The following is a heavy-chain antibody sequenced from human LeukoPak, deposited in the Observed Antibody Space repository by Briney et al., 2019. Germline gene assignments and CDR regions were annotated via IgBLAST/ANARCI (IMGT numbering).Heavy chain of an antibody. J-gene: IGHJ4*02. V-gene: IGHV3-49*04. CDR2: IRSKAYGGTT. CDR1: GFTFGDYA. D-gene: IGHD3-3*01. Sequence: GRSLRLSCTASGFTFGDYAMSSVRQAPGKGLEWVGFIRSKAYGGTTEYAASVKGRFTISRDDSKSIAYLQMNSLKTEDSAVYYCTRVLEWLLIDYWGQGTLVTVSS. CDR3: TRVLEWLLIDY.